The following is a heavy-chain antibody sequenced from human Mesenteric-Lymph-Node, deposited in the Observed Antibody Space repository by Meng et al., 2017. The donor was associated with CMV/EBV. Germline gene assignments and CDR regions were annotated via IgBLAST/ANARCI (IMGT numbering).Heavy chain of an antibody. V-gene: IGHV3-23*01. CDR1: GFTFSSYA. Sequence: GESLKISCAASGFTFSSYAMSWVRQAPGKGLEWVSAISGSGGSTYYADSVKGRFSISRDNSKNMLYLQMDSLRAEDTAVFYCARPTLYTYGFRTDHYYGLDVWGQGTTVTVSS. CDR3: ARPTLYTYGFRTDHYYGLDV. J-gene: IGHJ6*02. CDR2: ISGSGGST. D-gene: IGHD5-18*01.